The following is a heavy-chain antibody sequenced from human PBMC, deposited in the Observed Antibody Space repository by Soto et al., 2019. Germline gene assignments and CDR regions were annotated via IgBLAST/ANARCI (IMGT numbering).Heavy chain of an antibody. D-gene: IGHD6-19*01. J-gene: IGHJ4*02. Sequence: ASVKVSCKASGYTFTSYAMHWVRQAPGQRLDWMGGIISIFGTANYAQMFQGRVTITRDTSASTVCMELSSLSSEDTAVYYCARDLTVALDYWGQGTLVTVSS. CDR2: IISIFGTA. V-gene: IGHV1-3*01. CDR1: GYTFTSYA. CDR3: ARDLTVALDY.